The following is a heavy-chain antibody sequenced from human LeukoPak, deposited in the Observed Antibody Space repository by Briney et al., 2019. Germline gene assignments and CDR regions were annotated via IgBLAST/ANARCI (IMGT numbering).Heavy chain of an antibody. D-gene: IGHD6-19*01. CDR1: GGSISSYY. J-gene: IGHJ4*02. CDR3: ARDFIAVAGDFDY. CDR2: IYYSGST. V-gene: IGHV4-59*01. Sequence: SETLSLTCTVSGGSISSYYWSWIRQPPGKGLEWIGYIYYSGSTNYNPSLKSRVTISVDTSKNQFSLKLSSVTADDTAVYYCARDFIAVAGDFDYWGQGTLVTVSS.